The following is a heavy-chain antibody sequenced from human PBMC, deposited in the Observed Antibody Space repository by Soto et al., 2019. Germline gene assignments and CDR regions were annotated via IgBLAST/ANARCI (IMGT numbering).Heavy chain of an antibody. CDR2: LNIAGTI. Sequence: SETLSLTCSVSGASISSFNWNWVRQPAGKGPEWVGRLNIAGTINYNPSLKSRITMSMDTSKNQISLHLRSVTAADTAIYYCARDRGEYTSSWFWYFAHWGHGTLVTVSS. D-gene: IGHD6-13*01. J-gene: IGHJ2*01. CDR3: ARDRGEYTSSWFWYFAH. CDR1: GASISSFN. V-gene: IGHV4-4*07.